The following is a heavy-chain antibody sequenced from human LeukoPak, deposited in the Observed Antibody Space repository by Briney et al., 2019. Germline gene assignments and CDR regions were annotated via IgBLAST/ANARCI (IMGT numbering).Heavy chain of an antibody. D-gene: IGHD3-10*01. CDR2: ISGSGRST. CDR3: AKDQGANYGSGSYHKREYGMDV. Sequence: GGSLRLSCAASGFTFSSYAMSWVRQAPGKGLEWVSAISGSGRSTYYAGSVKGRFTISRDNSKNTLYLQMNSLRAEDTAVYYCAKDQGANYGSGSYHKREYGMDVWGQGTTVTVSS. CDR1: GFTFSSYA. J-gene: IGHJ6*02. V-gene: IGHV3-23*01.